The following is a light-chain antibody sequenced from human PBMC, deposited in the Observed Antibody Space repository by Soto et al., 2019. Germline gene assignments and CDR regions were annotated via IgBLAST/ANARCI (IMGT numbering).Light chain of an antibody. Sequence: EFVLTQSPGTLSLSPGERATLSCRASQSVSSTYLAWYQQKLGQAPRLLIYGASSRATGIPDRFSGSGSGTDFTLTISRLEHEDFAMYYCQHYGSSLWTFGQGTKVEIK. CDR1: QSVSSTY. J-gene: IGKJ1*01. V-gene: IGKV3-20*01. CDR3: QHYGSSLWT. CDR2: GAS.